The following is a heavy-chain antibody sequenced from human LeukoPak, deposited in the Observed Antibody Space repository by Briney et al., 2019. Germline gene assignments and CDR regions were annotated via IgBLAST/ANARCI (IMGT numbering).Heavy chain of an antibody. CDR2: ISGSGGST. J-gene: IGHJ4*02. Sequence: GGSLRLSCAASGFTFSSYAMSWVRQAPGKGLEWVSAISGSGGSTYYADSVKGRFTISRDNSKNTLYLQMNSLRAEDTAVYYSARTYYYDSSGYPPGIYWGQGTLVTVSS. V-gene: IGHV3-23*01. CDR3: ARTYYYDSSGYPPGIY. D-gene: IGHD3-22*01. CDR1: GFTFSSYA.